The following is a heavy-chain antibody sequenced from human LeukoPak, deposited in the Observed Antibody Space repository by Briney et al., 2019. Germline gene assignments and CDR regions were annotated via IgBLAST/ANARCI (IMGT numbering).Heavy chain of an antibody. V-gene: IGHV4-34*01. CDR1: GGSFSGYY. Sequence: SETLSHTCAVYGGSFSGYYWSWIRQPPGKGLEWIGEINHSGSTNYNPSLKSRVTISVDTSKNQFSLKLSPVTAADTAVYYCASQYSGSPSDYWGQGTLVTVSS. CDR3: ASQYSGSPSDY. J-gene: IGHJ4*02. D-gene: IGHD1-26*01. CDR2: INHSGST.